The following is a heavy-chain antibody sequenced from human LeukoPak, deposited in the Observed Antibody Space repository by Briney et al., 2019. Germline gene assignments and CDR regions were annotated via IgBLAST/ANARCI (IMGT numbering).Heavy chain of an antibody. Sequence: VGSLRLSCATSGFTFSNAWMSWVRQPPGKGLEWVGRIKSKTDDGTTGYAAPVKRRFTISRDDSKNTLYLQMNSLKTEDTAVYYCTTDFYYDSSGYSWYFDYWGQGTLVTVSS. D-gene: IGHD3-22*01. CDR2: IKSKTDDGTT. V-gene: IGHV3-15*01. J-gene: IGHJ4*02. CDR1: GFTFSNAW. CDR3: TTDFYYDSSGYSWYFDY.